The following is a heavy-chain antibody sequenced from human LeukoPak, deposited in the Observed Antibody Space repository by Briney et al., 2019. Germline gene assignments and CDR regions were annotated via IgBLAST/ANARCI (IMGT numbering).Heavy chain of an antibody. V-gene: IGHV3-30-3*01. J-gene: IGHJ4*02. Sequence: GGSLRLFCAASGFTFSRYAMHWVRQAPGKGLEWVAVISDDGTFTLYGDSVRGRFTISRDSSKNTLSLQMNSLRPEDTAVYYCARDPYRDAPDYFDYWGQGTLVTVSS. D-gene: IGHD1-14*01. CDR3: ARDPYRDAPDYFDY. CDR1: GFTFSRYA. CDR2: ISDDGTFT.